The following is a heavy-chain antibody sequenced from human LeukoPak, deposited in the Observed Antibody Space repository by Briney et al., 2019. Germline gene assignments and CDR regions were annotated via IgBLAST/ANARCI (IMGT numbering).Heavy chain of an antibody. CDR1: GYTFTSYD. D-gene: IGHD3-22*01. V-gene: IGHV1-8*03. CDR3: ARGSHEYYYDSGGYYLYESWFDP. J-gene: IGHJ5*02. Sequence: ASVKVSCKASGYTFTSYDINWVRQATGQGLEWMGWMNPNSGNTGYAQKFQGRVTITRNTSISTAYMELSSLRSEDTAVYYCARGSHEYYYDSGGYYLYESWFDPWGQGTLVTVSS. CDR2: MNPNSGNT.